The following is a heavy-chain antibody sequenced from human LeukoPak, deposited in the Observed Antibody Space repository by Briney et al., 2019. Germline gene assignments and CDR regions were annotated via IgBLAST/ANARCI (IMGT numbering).Heavy chain of an antibody. CDR1: GDILSSTSVA. D-gene: IGHD2-15*01. Sequence: SQTLSLTCALSGDILSSTSVAWHWIRQSPSRGLEWLGRTYYRSKWYNDCAVSVKSRITINPDTSKNQFSLQLNSVTPEDTAVYYCARKVVGGAFDIWGQGTMVTVSS. CDR3: ARKVVGGAFDI. V-gene: IGHV6-1*01. J-gene: IGHJ3*02. CDR2: TYYRSKWYN.